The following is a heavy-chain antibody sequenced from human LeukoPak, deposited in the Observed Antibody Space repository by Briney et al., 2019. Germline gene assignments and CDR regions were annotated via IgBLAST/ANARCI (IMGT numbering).Heavy chain of an antibody. CDR3: AKSSVSPSWFDP. CDR1: GFTFTTYA. V-gene: IGHV3-23*01. D-gene: IGHD5/OR15-5a*01. J-gene: IGHJ5*02. Sequence: PGGSLRLSCAASGFTFTTYAMTWVRQAPGKGLEWVSAISGSGSSTYYADSVRGRFTISRDNSKNPRYLQMNSLRVYDTAVYYCAKSSVSPSWFDPWAQGTLVTASS. CDR2: ISGSGSST.